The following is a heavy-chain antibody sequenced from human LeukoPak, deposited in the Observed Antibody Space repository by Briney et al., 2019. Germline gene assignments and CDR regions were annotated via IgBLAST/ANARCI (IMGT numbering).Heavy chain of an antibody. CDR3: VREGGSGSYRGYYYYYGMDV. J-gene: IGHJ6*02. Sequence: GGSLRLSCAASGFTFSSYWMSWVRQAPGKGLEWVANIKQDGSEKYYVDSVKGRFTISRDNAKNSLYLQMNSLRAEDTAVYYCVREGGSGSYRGYYYYYGMDVWGQGTTVTVSS. D-gene: IGHD3-10*01. CDR2: IKQDGSEK. V-gene: IGHV3-7*01. CDR1: GFTFSSYW.